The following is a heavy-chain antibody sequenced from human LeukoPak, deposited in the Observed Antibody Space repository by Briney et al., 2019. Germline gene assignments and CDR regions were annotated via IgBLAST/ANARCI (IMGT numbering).Heavy chain of an antibody. D-gene: IGHD3-22*01. J-gene: IGHJ3*02. CDR3: ARQYYYDSSGYDAFDI. Sequence: SETLSLTCTVSGGSISNYYWSWIRQPPGQGLEWIGYIYNSGSTNYNPSLKSRVTISVDTSKNQFSLELSSVTAADTAVYYCARQYYYDSSGYDAFDIWGQGTMVTVSS. CDR1: GGSISNYY. V-gene: IGHV4-59*01. CDR2: IYNSGST.